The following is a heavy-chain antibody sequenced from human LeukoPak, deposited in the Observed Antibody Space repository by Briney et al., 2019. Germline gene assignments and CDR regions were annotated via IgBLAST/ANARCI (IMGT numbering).Heavy chain of an antibody. J-gene: IGHJ4*02. D-gene: IGHD4-17*01. Sequence: GGSLRLSCAASGFTLSSYSMNWARQAPGKGLEWVSYISSSSSTIYYADSVKGRFTISRDNAKNSLYLQMNSLRDEDTAVYYCARVTVTTNDYWGQGTLVTVSS. CDR3: ARVTVTTNDY. CDR1: GFTLSSYS. CDR2: ISSSSSTI. V-gene: IGHV3-48*02.